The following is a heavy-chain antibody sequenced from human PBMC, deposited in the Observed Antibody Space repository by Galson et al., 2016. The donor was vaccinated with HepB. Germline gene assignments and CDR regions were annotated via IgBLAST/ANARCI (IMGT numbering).Heavy chain of an antibody. V-gene: IGHV3-30*03. Sequence: SLRLSCAASGFSFSLNIVHWVRQLPGKGLEWVALISYTGSNEIYAESVKGRFQISRDNSKNTLYLQMNNLRGEDTAVYYCARSFRDFVFEGSLYGLDVWGQGTTVIVSS. CDR1: GFSFSLNI. J-gene: IGHJ6*02. CDR3: ARSFRDFVFEGSLYGLDV. D-gene: IGHD3-10*01. CDR2: ISYTGSNE.